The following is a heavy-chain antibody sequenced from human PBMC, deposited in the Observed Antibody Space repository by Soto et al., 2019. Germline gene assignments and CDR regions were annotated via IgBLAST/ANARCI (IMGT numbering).Heavy chain of an antibody. D-gene: IGHD6-13*01. CDR2: INSDGSST. J-gene: IGHJ6*02. V-gene: IGHV3-74*01. CDR3: ARELAPYSTVGGMDV. Sequence: GGSLRLSCAASGFTFSSYWVHWVRQAPGKGLVWVSRINSDGSSTNYADSVKGRFTISRDNAKNTLYLQMNSLRAEDTAVYYCARELAPYSTVGGMDVWGQGTTVTVSS. CDR1: GFTFSSYW.